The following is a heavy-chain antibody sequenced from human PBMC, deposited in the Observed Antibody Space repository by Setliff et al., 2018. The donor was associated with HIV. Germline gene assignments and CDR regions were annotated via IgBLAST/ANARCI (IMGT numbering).Heavy chain of an antibody. D-gene: IGHD6-13*01. J-gene: IGHJ4*02. CDR2: IYWTGKT. Sequence: SETLSLTCTVSDSAMDSYYWSWVRQSPGRGLEYIGYIYWTGKTDYNPSLKSRVTISLDTSGNQFSLKLISVTAADTAVYYCARQVAARKVDYWGQGLLVTVSS. CDR1: DSAMDSYY. V-gene: IGHV4-59*08. CDR3: ARQVAARKVDY.